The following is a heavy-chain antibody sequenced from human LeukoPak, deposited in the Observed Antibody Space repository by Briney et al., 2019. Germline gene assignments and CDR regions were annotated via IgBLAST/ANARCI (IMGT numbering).Heavy chain of an antibody. V-gene: IGHV4-59*08. CDR1: GGSISSYY. J-gene: IGHJ4*02. CDR3: ARTEVGVVTARANAFDI. Sequence: SETLSLTCTVSGGSISSYYWSWIRQPPGKGLEWIGYIYYSGSTNYNPSLKSRVTISVDTSKNQFSLKLSSVTAADTAVYYCARTEVGVVTARANAFDIWGQGTLVTVSS. D-gene: IGHD2-21*02. CDR2: IYYSGST.